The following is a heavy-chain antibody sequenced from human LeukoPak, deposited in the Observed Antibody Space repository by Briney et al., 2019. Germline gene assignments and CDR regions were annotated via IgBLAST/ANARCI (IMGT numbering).Heavy chain of an antibody. CDR3: ARGYSGSYDY. Sequence: GGSLRLSCAAPGFTFSIYAMSWVRQAPGEGLEWVSSISGSDGSTYYADSVKGRFTISRDNSKNTLYLQMNSLRAEDTAVYYCARGYSGSYDYWGQGTLVTVSS. CDR2: ISGSDGST. V-gene: IGHV3-23*01. D-gene: IGHD1-26*01. J-gene: IGHJ4*02. CDR1: GFTFSIYA.